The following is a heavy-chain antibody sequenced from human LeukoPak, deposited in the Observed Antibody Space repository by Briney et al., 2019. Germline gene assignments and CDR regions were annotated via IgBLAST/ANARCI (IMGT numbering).Heavy chain of an antibody. D-gene: IGHD5-18*01. Sequence: ASVKVSCKASGHTFTGYYMHWVRQAPGQGLEWIGIINPSGGSTSYAQKFQGRVTMTRDTSTSTVYMELSSLRSEDTAVYYCARTPRSTAMVFDYWGQGTLVTVSS. CDR1: GHTFTGYY. CDR3: ARTPRSTAMVFDY. CDR2: INPSGGST. J-gene: IGHJ4*02. V-gene: IGHV1-46*01.